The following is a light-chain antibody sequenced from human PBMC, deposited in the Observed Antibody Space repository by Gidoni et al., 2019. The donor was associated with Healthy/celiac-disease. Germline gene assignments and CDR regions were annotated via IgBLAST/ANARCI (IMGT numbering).Light chain of an antibody. CDR3: QQFNSYPHT. CDR1: QGISSA. J-gene: IGKJ2*01. Sequence: GDRVTITCRASQGISSALAWYQQKPGKAPKLLIYDASSLESGVPSRFSGSGSGTDFTLTISSLQPEDFETYYCQQFNSYPHTFGQGTKLEIK. V-gene: IGKV1-13*02. CDR2: DAS.